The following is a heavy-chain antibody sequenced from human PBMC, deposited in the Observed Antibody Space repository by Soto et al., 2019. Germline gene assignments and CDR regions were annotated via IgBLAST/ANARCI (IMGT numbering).Heavy chain of an antibody. CDR3: ARFYTTTWPQEVDY. J-gene: IGHJ4*02. CDR2: IDPSNSYT. Sequence: GESLKISCKGSGYSFTNYWINWVRQMPGKGLEWMGRIDPSNSYTKYSTSFEGHVTISADKSITTAYLQWRSLKASDTAIYYCARFYTTTWPQEVDYWGQGTLVTVSS. CDR1: GYSFTNYW. D-gene: IGHD1-1*01. V-gene: IGHV5-10-1*01.